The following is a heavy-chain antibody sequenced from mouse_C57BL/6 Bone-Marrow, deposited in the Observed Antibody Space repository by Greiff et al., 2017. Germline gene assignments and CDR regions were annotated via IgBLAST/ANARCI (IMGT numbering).Heavy chain of an antibody. Sequence: DVKLQESGPGLVKPSQSLSLTCSVTGYSITSGYYWNWIRQFPGNKLEWMGYISYDGSNNYNPSLKNRISITRDTSKNQFFLKLNSLTTEDTATYYCARDGPLYYYGSSYWYFDVWGTGTTVTVSS. D-gene: IGHD1-1*01. CDR3: ARDGPLYYYGSSYWYFDV. J-gene: IGHJ1*03. CDR1: GYSITSGYY. CDR2: ISYDGSN. V-gene: IGHV3-6*01.